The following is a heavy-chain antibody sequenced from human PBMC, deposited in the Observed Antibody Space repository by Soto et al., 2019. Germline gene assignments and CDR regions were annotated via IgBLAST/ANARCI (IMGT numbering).Heavy chain of an antibody. V-gene: IGHV5-51*01. Sequence: PGESLKISWKGSGYIFTDHCIVWVRQMAGKGLEWVGIICPGYSNIIYSPSVQGQVTISADMSISTAYLQWSSLKASDTAIYYCARRHYCRGDCNINPDYYYELDVWGQGTTVTVSS. D-gene: IGHD2-21*02. CDR3: ARRHYCRGDCNINPDYYYELDV. CDR1: GYIFTDHC. CDR2: ICPGYSNI. J-gene: IGHJ6*02.